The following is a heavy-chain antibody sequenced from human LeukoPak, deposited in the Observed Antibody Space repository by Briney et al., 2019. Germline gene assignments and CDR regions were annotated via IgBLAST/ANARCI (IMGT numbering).Heavy chain of an antibody. Sequence: GGSLTLSCAASGFTFSSYWLNWVRQAPAKGLEWVSYISSSGSSIYYADSVKGRFTISRDNAKNSLYLQMNSLRAEDTSVYYCAREPQCAYYFGSSGYEDAFDIWGQGTMVTVSS. CDR3: AREPQCAYYFGSSGYEDAFDI. CDR2: ISSSGSSI. J-gene: IGHJ3*02. D-gene: IGHD3-22*01. V-gene: IGHV3-48*04. CDR1: GFTFSSYW.